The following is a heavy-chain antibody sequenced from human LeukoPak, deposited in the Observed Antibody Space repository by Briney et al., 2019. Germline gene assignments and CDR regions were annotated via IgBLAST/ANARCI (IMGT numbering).Heavy chain of an antibody. V-gene: IGHV3-11*01. CDR2: ISSSGSSI. D-gene: IGHD4-17*01. J-gene: IGHJ4*02. CDR1: GFTFSDYY. CDR3: ARAQPPPYGDYVTPDFDF. Sequence: GGSLRLSCAASGFTFSDYYMTWIRQAPGKGLEWISYISSSGSSIYYADSVKGRFTISRANAKNSLYLQMNSLRAEDTAFYYCARAQPPPYGDYVTPDFDFWGQGTLVTVSS.